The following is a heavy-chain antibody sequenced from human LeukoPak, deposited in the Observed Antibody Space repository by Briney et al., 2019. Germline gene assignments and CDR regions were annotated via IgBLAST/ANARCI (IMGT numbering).Heavy chain of an antibody. Sequence: SETLSLTCTVSGGSISSYYWSWIRQPPGKGLEWIGYIYYSGSINYNPSLKSRVTISVDTSKNQFSLKLSSVTAADTAVYYCARQYYYGSGSYKDYWGQGTLVTVSS. CDR3: ARQYYYGSGSYKDY. V-gene: IGHV4-59*01. CDR2: IYYSGSI. J-gene: IGHJ4*02. D-gene: IGHD3-10*01. CDR1: GGSISSYY.